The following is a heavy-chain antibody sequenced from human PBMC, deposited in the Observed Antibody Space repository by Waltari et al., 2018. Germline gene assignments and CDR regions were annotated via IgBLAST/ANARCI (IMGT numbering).Heavy chain of an antibody. J-gene: IGHJ4*02. D-gene: IGHD1-7*01. Sequence: QVQLVQSGAEVKKPGASVKVSCKASGYTFTGYYMTWVRQAPGQGLEWMGRINPNSGGTNYAQKFQGRVTMTRDTSTDTAYMELSSLRSEDTAVYYCAIVITGTFDYWGQGTLVTVSS. CDR2: INPNSGGT. CDR1: GYTFTGYY. V-gene: IGHV1-2*06. CDR3: AIVITGTFDY.